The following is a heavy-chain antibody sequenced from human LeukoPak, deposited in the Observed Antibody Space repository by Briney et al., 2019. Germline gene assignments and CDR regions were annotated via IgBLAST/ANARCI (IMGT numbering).Heavy chain of an antibody. J-gene: IGHJ6*02. CDR1: GGTFSSYA. D-gene: IGHD2-2*01. Sequence: ASVKVSCKASGGTFSSYAISWVRQAPGQGLEWMGGIIPIFGTANYAQKFQGRVTITADESTSTAYMEPSSLRSEDTAVYYCATRRRYCSSTSCPPYYYYGMDVWGQGTTVTVSS. V-gene: IGHV1-69*13. CDR2: IIPIFGTA. CDR3: ATRRRYCSSTSCPPYYYYGMDV.